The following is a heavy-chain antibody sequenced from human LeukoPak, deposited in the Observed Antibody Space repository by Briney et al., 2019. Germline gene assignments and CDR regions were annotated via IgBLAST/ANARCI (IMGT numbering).Heavy chain of an antibody. V-gene: IGHV4-28*01. D-gene: IGHD2-15*01. CDR1: GYSISSSNW. Sequence: SETLSLTCAVSGYSISSSNWWGWIRQPPGKGLEWIGYIYYSGSTYYNPSLKSRVTMSVDTSKNQFSLKLSSVTAVDTAVYYCARTGARYCSGGSRYGPTQPLDYWGQGTLVTVSS. CDR2: IYYSGST. J-gene: IGHJ4*02. CDR3: ARTGARYCSGGSRYGPTQPLDY.